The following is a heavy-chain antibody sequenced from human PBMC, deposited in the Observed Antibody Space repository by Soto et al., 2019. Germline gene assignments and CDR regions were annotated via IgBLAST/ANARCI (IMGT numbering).Heavy chain of an antibody. V-gene: IGHV1-3*01. D-gene: IGHD6-6*01. CDR2: INASNGTT. CDR3: AREVIAAQGWFDP. Sequence: ASVKVSCKASGGTFSSYAISWVRQAPGQRLEWMGGINASNGTTKYSQKFQGRVTITRDTSASTAYMELSSLRSEDTAVYYCAREVIAAQGWFDPWGQGTLVTVSS. J-gene: IGHJ5*02. CDR1: GGTFSSYA.